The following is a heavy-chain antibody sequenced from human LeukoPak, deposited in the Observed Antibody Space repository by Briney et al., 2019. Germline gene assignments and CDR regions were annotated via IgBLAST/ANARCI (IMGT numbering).Heavy chain of an antibody. V-gene: IGHV1-69*04. Sequence: SVKVSCKASGGTFGSYAISWVRQAPGQGLEWMGRIIPILGIANYAQKFQGRVTITADKSTSTAYMELSRLRSDDTAVYYCARAVVRFLAQDAMDVWGQGTTVTVSS. D-gene: IGHD3-3*01. CDR3: ARAVVRFLAQDAMDV. CDR1: GGTFGSYA. J-gene: IGHJ6*02. CDR2: IIPILGIA.